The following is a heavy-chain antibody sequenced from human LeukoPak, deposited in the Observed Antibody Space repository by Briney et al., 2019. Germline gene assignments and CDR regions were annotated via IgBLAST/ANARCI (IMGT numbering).Heavy chain of an antibody. Sequence: VASVKVSCKASGYTFTSYYMHWVRQAPGQGLEWMGIINPSGGSTSYAQKFQGRVTMTRDMSTSTVYMELSSLRSEDTAVYYCASFGKTDAFDIWGQGTMVTVSS. V-gene: IGHV1-46*01. D-gene: IGHD3-10*01. CDR2: INPSGGST. CDR1: GYTFTSYY. CDR3: ASFGKTDAFDI. J-gene: IGHJ3*02.